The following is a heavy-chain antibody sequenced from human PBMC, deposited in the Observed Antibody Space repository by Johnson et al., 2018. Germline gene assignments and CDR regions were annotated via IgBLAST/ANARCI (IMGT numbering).Heavy chain of an antibody. CDR3: EGVQGGYYYYYMDV. CDR2: IKQDGSEK. Sequence: VQLVQSGGGLVQPGGSLRLSCAASGFTFSSYWMSWVRPAPGKGLEWVANIKQDGSEKYYVDSVKGRFTISRDNAKNSMDLQMNSLSAEDTAVYYCEGVQGGYYYYYMDVWGKGTTVTVSS. CDR1: GFTFSSYW. D-gene: IGHD3-16*01. V-gene: IGHV3-7*01. J-gene: IGHJ6*03.